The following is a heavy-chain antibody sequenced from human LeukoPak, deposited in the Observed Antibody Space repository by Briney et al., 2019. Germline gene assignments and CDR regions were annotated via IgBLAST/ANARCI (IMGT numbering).Heavy chain of an antibody. D-gene: IGHD6-19*01. V-gene: IGHV1-69*04. Sequence: SVTVSCKASGGTFSIYAISWVRQAPGQGLEWMGRIIPILGIANYAQKFQGRVTITADKSTSTAYMELSSLRSEDTAVYYCAREGSRSSGWSGDFDYWGQGTLVTVSS. J-gene: IGHJ4*02. CDR2: IIPILGIA. CDR1: GGTFSIYA. CDR3: AREGSRSSGWSGDFDY.